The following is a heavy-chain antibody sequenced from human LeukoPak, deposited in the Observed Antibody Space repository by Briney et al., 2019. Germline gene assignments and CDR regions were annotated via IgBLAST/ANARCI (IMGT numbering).Heavy chain of an antibody. CDR3: ATSGYAYGALDI. Sequence: GGSLRLSCAASGFTFSSYTMHWVRQAPGKGLEWVSFISSFRSAINYADSVKGRFTISRDNAKNSLSLQMNSLRAEDTAVYYCATSGYAYGALDIWGQGTMVTVSS. CDR1: GFTFSSYT. D-gene: IGHD5-18*01. V-gene: IGHV3-21*04. CDR2: ISSFRSAI. J-gene: IGHJ3*02.